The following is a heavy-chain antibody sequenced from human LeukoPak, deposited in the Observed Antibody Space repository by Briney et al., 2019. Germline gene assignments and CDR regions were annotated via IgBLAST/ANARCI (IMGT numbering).Heavy chain of an antibody. J-gene: IGHJ4*02. V-gene: IGHV4-34*01. D-gene: IGHD5-24*01. Sequence: SETLSLTCAVYGGSFSGYYWSWIRQPPGKGLEWIGEINHSGSTNYNPSLKSRVTISVDMSKNQFSLKLSSVTAADAAVYYCARGAEMATICYFDYWGQGTLVTVSS. CDR1: GGSFSGYY. CDR3: ARGAEMATICYFDY. CDR2: INHSGST.